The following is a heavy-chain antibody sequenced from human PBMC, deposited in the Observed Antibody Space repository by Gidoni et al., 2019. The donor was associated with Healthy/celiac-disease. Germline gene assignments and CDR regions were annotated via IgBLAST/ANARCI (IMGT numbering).Heavy chain of an antibody. CDR2: INHSGST. Sequence: QVQLQQWGAGLLMPSETLSLTCAVYGGSFSGYHWSCIRQPPGKGLEWIGEINHSGSTNYNPSLKSRVTISVDTSKNQFSLKLSSVTAADTAVYYCARGRAAVRFWGQGTLVTVSS. V-gene: IGHV4-34*01. CDR1: GGSFSGYH. J-gene: IGHJ4*02. CDR3: ARGRAAVRF. D-gene: IGHD6-25*01.